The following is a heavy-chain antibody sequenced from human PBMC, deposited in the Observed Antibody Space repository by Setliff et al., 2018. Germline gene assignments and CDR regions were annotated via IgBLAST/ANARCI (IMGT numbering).Heavy chain of an antibody. V-gene: IGHV4-59*01. D-gene: IGHD1-26*01. CDR1: GGSIRDYY. J-gene: IGHJ5*02. CDR2: IYYRGST. CDR3: AAVGIDAGGGWFDP. Sequence: PSETLSLTCTVSGGSIRDYYWNWIRQSPGKGLEWIGYIYYRGSTNYNSSLKSRVTISIDMSTNQFSLKLTSATAADTAIYFCAAVGIDAGGGWFDPWGHGIPVTVSS.